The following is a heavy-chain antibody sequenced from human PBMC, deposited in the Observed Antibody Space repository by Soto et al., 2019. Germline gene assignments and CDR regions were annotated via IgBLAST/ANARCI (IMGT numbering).Heavy chain of an antibody. CDR1: GFTFSSYA. CDR2: ISYDGSNK. V-gene: IGHV3-30-3*01. CDR3: ARDGNYGVNWFDP. J-gene: IGHJ5*02. D-gene: IGHD1-7*01. Sequence: GGSLRLSCAASGFTFSSYAMHWVRQAPGKGLEWVAVISYDGSNKYYADSVKGRFTISRDNSKNTLYLQMNSLRAEDTAVYYCARDGNYGVNWFDPWGQGTLVTVSS.